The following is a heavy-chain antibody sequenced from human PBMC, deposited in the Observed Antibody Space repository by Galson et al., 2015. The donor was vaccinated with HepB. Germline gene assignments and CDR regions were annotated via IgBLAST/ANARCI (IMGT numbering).Heavy chain of an antibody. Sequence: SVKVSCKASGYSFSNYGLSWIRQAPGPGLEWMGWFSGYDGSTNYAQRFQGRVTMTADASTGTAYLELRNLRSDDTAVYYCARGSRLELRLNNYFSYGMDVWGQGSAVIVSS. V-gene: IGHV1-18*01. D-gene: IGHD1-1*01. CDR3: ARGSRLELRLNNYFSYGMDV. J-gene: IGHJ6*02. CDR2: FSGYDGST. CDR1: GYSFSNYG.